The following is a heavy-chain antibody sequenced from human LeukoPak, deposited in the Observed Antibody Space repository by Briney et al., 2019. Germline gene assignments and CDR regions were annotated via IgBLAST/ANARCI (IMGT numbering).Heavy chain of an antibody. D-gene: IGHD2-8*01. CDR1: GFTFSSYW. Sequence: GGSLRLSCAASGFTFSSYWMSWVRQAPGKGLELVSAISGNGGSSYYADSVKGRFTISRDNSKTTLYLQMNSLRAEDTAVYYCAKPTAPVRMVYALHDAFDIWGQGTMVTVSS. CDR3: AKPTAPVRMVYALHDAFDI. CDR2: ISGNGGSS. J-gene: IGHJ3*02. V-gene: IGHV3-23*01.